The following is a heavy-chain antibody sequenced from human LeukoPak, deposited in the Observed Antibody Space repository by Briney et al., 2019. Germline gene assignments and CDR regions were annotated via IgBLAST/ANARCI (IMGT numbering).Heavy chain of an antibody. Sequence: GGSLRLSCAASGLTFSSYGMHWVRQAPGKGLEWVAFIRYDGSNKYYADSVKGRFTISRDNSKNTLYLQMNSLRAEDTAVYYCAKDQGLVATSSDYFDYWGQGTLVTVSS. CDR3: AKDQGLVATSSDYFDY. D-gene: IGHD5-12*01. J-gene: IGHJ4*02. CDR2: IRYDGSNK. CDR1: GLTFSSYG. V-gene: IGHV3-30*02.